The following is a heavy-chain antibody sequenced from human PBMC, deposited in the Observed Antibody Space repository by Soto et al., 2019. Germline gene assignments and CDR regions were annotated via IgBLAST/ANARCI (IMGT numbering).Heavy chain of an antibody. D-gene: IGHD3-22*01. CDR1: GYTFTGYY. J-gene: IGHJ5*02. CDR3: ARERYYYDSSGYFDP. V-gene: IGHV1-2*02. Sequence: QVQLVQSGAEVKKPGASVKVSCKASGYTFTGYYMHWVRQAPGQGLEWMGWINPNSGGTNYAQKFQGRVTMTRDTSISTAYMELSRLRSDDTAVYYCARERYYYDSSGYFDPWGQGTLVTVS. CDR2: INPNSGGT.